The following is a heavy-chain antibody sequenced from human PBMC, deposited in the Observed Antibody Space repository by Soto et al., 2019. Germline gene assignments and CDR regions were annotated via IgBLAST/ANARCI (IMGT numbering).Heavy chain of an antibody. CDR1: GGSFSGYY. D-gene: IGHD3-3*01. CDR2: INHSGST. V-gene: IGHV4-34*01. CDR3: ARGDIKPYYDFWSGSSHLFDY. Sequence: NPSETLSLTCAVYGGSFSGYYWSWIRQPPGKGLEWIGEINHSGSTNYNPSLKSRVTISVDTSKNQFSLKLSSVTAADTAVYYCARGDIKPYYDFWSGSSHLFDYWGQGTLVTVSS. J-gene: IGHJ4*02.